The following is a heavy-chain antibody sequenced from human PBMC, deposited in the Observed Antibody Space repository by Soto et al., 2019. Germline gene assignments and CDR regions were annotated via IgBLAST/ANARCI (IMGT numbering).Heavy chain of an antibody. J-gene: IGHJ4*02. CDR3: ARAFNPSNCGGDCPFDY. CDR1: GGSTSSYY. D-gene: IGHD2-21*01. Sequence: SETLSLTCPVSGGSTSSYYWSWIRQPPGKGLEWIGYVYYSGSTNYNPSLKSRVTISVDTSKNQFSLKLSSVTAADTAVYYCARAFNPSNCGGDCPFDYWGPGTLVTVSS. V-gene: IGHV4-59*12. CDR2: VYYSGST.